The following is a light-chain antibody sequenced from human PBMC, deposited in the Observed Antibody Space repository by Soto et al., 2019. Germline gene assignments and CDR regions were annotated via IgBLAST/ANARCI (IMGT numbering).Light chain of an antibody. J-gene: IGKJ1*01. Sequence: DIQMTQSPSTLSASLGDRVTITCRASQSISSWFDWYQQKPGKAPKLLIYKASTLKSGVPSRFRDSGSGTEFTLTISSLQPDDFETYYCQHYNSYSEAFGQGTKVDIK. V-gene: IGKV1-5*03. CDR3: QHYNSYSEA. CDR1: QSISSW. CDR2: KAS.